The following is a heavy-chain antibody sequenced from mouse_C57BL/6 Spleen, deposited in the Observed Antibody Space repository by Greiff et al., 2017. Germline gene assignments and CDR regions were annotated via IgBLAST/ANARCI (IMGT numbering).Heavy chain of an antibody. J-gene: IGHJ4*01. D-gene: IGHD2-12*01. V-gene: IGHV1-82*01. Sequence: QVQLQQSGPELVKPGASVKISCKASGYAFSSFWMNWVKQRPGKGLEWIGRIYSGDGDTNYNGKFKGKATLTADKSSSTAYMQLSSLPSEDSAVYFCVRRGSYNAMDYWGQGTSVTVSS. CDR3: VRRGSYNAMDY. CDR2: IYSGDGDT. CDR1: GYAFSSFW.